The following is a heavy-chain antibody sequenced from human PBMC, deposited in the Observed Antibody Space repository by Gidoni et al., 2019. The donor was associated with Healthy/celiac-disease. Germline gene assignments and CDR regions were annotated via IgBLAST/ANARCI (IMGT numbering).Heavy chain of an antibody. CDR2: IRGSGGST. J-gene: IGHJ6*02. V-gene: IGHV3-23*01. D-gene: IGHD2-2*03. CDR3: AKMGIVVVPAVRMDV. Sequence: EVQLLESGGGLVQPGGSLRLSCAASGFTFSSYAMSWVRQAPGKGLEWVSAIRGSGGSTYYADSGKGRFTISRDNSKNTLYLQRNSLRAEDTAVYYCAKMGIVVVPAVRMDVWGQGTTVTVSS. CDR1: GFTFSSYA.